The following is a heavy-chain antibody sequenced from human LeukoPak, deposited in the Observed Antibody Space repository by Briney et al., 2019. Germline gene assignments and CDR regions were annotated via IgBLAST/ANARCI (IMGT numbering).Heavy chain of an antibody. D-gene: IGHD3-10*02. CDR3: AELGITMIGGV. CDR2: ISSSGSTI. CDR1: GFTCSTYW. Sequence: PGVSLTLSCAASGFTCSTYWMSWVRQAPGKGLEWVSYISSSGSTIYYADSVKGRFTISRDNAKNSLYLQMNSLRAEDTAGYYCAELGITMIGGVWGKGTPVTMSS. V-gene: IGHV3-48*03. J-gene: IGHJ6*04.